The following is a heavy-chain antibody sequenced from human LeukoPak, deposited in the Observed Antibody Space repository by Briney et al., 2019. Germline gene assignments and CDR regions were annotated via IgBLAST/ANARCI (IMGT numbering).Heavy chain of an antibody. D-gene: IGHD6-19*01. V-gene: IGHV3-53*01. CDR1: GFTLSSNY. CDR2: IYSGGNT. J-gene: IGHJ4*02. CDR3: VREYSSGYYWDY. Sequence: GGSLRLSCAASGFTLSSNYMSWVRQAPGKGLEWVSVIYSGGNTYYADSVKGRFTISRDNSKNTLYLQLNSLRAEDTAVYYCVREYSSGYYWDYWGQGTLVTVSS.